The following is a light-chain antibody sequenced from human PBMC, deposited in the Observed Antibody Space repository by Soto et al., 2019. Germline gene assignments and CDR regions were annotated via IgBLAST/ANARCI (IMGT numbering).Light chain of an antibody. CDR1: QSISSR. CDR2: TAS. Sequence: DIQMTPSPSTLSASVGDRVTITCRASQSISSRLAWYEQKPGKAPKLLIYTASSLESGVPSRFSGSGSGTEFTLTISSLQPDDSATYYCQQYNSYWTFGQGTKVDIK. CDR3: QQYNSYWT. V-gene: IGKV1-5*03. J-gene: IGKJ1*01.